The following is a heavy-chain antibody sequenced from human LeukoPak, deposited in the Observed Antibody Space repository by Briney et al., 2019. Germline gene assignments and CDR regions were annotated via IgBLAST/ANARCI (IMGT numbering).Heavy chain of an antibody. CDR2: INPNSGGT. Sequence: ASVKVSCKASGYTFTGYYMHWVRQAPGQGLEWMGWINPNSGGTNYAQKFQGRVTMTRDTSISTAYMELSRLRSDDTAVYYCARDNGGNSPFYYYMDVWGKGTTVTVSS. CDR3: ARDNGGNSPFYYYMDV. D-gene: IGHD4-23*01. V-gene: IGHV1-2*02. J-gene: IGHJ6*03. CDR1: GYTFTGYY.